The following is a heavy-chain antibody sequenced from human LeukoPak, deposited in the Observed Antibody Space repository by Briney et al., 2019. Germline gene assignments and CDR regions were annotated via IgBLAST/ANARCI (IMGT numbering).Heavy chain of an antibody. CDR3: VRVGATKAHWFDP. CDR1: GGTFSSYA. J-gene: IGHJ5*02. CDR2: IIPIFGTA. D-gene: IGHD1-26*01. V-gene: IGHV1-69*01. Sequence: ASVKVSCKASGGTFSSYAISWVRQAPGQGLEWIGGIIPIFGTANYAQKFQGRVTITADESTSTAYMELSSLRSEDTAVYYCVRVGATKAHWFDPWGQGTLVTVSS.